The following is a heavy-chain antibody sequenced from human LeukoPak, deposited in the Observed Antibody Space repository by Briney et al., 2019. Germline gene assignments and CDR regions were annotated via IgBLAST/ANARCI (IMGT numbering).Heavy chain of an antibody. V-gene: IGHV2-5*02. D-gene: IGHD6-13*01. CDR2: IYWDDDK. CDR1: GFSLSTSGVG. J-gene: IGHJ4*02. Sequence: SGPTLVNPTQTLTLTCTFSGFSLSTSGVGVGWIRQPPGKALEWLALIYWDDDKRYSPSLKSRLTITKDTSKNQVVLTMTNMDPVDTATYYCAHRSQPGYSSSFHYWGQGTLVTVSS. CDR3: AHRSQPGYSSSFHY.